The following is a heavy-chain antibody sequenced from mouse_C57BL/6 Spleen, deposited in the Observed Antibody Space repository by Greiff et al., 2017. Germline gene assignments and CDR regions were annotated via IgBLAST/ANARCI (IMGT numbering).Heavy chain of an antibody. Sequence: QVQLKESGAELVKPGASVKMSCKASGYTFTSYWITWVKQRPGQGLEWIGDIYPGSGSTNYNEKFKSKATLTVDTSSSTAYMQLSSLTSEDSAVYYCASITTVGYAMDYWGQGTSVTVAS. J-gene: IGHJ4*01. CDR3: ASITTVGYAMDY. CDR1: GYTFTSYW. V-gene: IGHV1-55*01. CDR2: IYPGSGST. D-gene: IGHD1-1*01.